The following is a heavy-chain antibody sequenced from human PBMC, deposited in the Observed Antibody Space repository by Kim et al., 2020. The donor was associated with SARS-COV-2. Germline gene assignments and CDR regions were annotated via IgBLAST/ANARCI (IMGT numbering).Heavy chain of an antibody. D-gene: IGHD3-16*01. CDR3: AKDHGVAYGMDV. J-gene: IGHJ6*02. CDR2: IWYDGSNK. V-gene: IGHV3-33*06. CDR1: GFTFSSYG. Sequence: GGSLRLSCAASGFTFSSYGIHWVRQAPGKGLEWVAVIWYDGSNKYYADSVKGRFTISRDNSKNTLYLQMNSLRAEDTAVYYCAKDHGVAYGMDVWGQGTT.